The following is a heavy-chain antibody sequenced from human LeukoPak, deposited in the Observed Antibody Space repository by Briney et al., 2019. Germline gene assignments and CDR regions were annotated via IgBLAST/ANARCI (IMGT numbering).Heavy chain of an antibody. J-gene: IGHJ4*02. CDR1: GFTFSSYG. Sequence: PGGSLRLSCAASGFTFSSYGMHWVRQAPGKGLEWVALISYDGSSKSYADSVKGRFTISRDNSKNTLYLQMNSLRAEDTAVYFCAREGIAVAGSPLSDFDYWGQGTLVTVSS. CDR3: AREGIAVAGSPLSDFDY. CDR2: ISYDGSSK. D-gene: IGHD6-19*01. V-gene: IGHV3-30*19.